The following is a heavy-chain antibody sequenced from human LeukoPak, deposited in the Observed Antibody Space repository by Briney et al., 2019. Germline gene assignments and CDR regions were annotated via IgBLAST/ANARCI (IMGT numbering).Heavy chain of an antibody. CDR2: ISSNGGST. V-gene: IGHV3-64*01. CDR3: ARVRSSGWYLFDY. D-gene: IGHD6-19*01. CDR1: GFTFSSYG. Sequence: PGGSLRLSCAASGFTFSSYGMHWVRQAPGKGLEYVSAISSNGGSTYYANSVKGRFTISRDNSKNTLYLQMGSLRAEDMAVYYCARVRSSGWYLFDYWGQGTLVTVPS. J-gene: IGHJ4*02.